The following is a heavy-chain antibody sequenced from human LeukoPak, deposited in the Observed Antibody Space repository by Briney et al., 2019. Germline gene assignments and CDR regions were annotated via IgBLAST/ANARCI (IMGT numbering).Heavy chain of an antibody. J-gene: IGHJ3*02. CDR3: AKGGDVDILNSHDAFDI. D-gene: IGHD3-9*01. CDR1: GFTFDDYA. CDR2: IIWNSGSI. Sequence: GGSLRLSCAGSGFTFDDYAMHWVRQPPGKGLEWVSGIIWNSGSIGYADSVKGRFTISRDNAKNSLYLQMNSLRAEDTALYYCAKGGDVDILNSHDAFDIWGQGTMVTVSS. V-gene: IGHV3-9*01.